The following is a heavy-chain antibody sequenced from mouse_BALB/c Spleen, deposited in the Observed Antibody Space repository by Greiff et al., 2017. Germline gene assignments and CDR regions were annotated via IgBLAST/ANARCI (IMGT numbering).Heavy chain of an antibody. CDR3: ARGGLYAMDY. Sequence: VQLQQSGPELVKPGASVKISCKASGYSFTSYYIHWVKQRPGQGLEWIGWIFPGSGNTKYNEKFKGKATLTADTSSSTAYMQLSSLTSEDSAVYFCARGGLYAMDYWGQGTSVTVSS. CDR1: GYSFTSYY. CDR2: IFPGSGNT. J-gene: IGHJ4*01. V-gene: IGHV1-66*01.